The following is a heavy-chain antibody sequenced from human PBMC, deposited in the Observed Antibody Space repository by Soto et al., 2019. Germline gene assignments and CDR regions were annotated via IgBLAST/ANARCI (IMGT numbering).Heavy chain of an antibody. Sequence: QVHLQESGPGLVRPSETLSLSCSVSGASISGHSWSWIRQTPGKGLECLGYIYSGGTINGNPSLKSRITISVDMSKNQFSLNLRSVTAADTAQYYCARAGHDYWTGDAFDIWGQGRMVTVSS. V-gene: IGHV4-59*11. D-gene: IGHD3-3*01. CDR1: GASISGHS. J-gene: IGHJ3*02. CDR3: ARAGHDYWTGDAFDI. CDR2: IYSGGTI.